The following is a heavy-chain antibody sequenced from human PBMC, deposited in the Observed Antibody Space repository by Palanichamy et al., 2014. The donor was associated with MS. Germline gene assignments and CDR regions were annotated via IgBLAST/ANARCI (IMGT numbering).Heavy chain of an antibody. CDR3: ARGYCSGGSCYSFDY. Sequence: QVQLVESGGGVVQPGRSLRLSCAASGFTFSSYGMHWVRQAPGKGLEWVAVIWYDGSNKYYADSVKGRFTTSRDNSKNTLYPQMNSLRAEDTAVYYCARGYCSGGSCYSFDYWGQGTLVTVSS. CDR1: GFTFSSYG. D-gene: IGHD2-15*01. CDR2: IWYDGSNK. J-gene: IGHJ4*02. V-gene: IGHV3-33*01.